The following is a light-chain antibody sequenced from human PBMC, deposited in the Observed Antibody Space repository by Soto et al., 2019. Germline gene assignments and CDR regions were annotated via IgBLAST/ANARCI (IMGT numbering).Light chain of an antibody. V-gene: IGLV2-14*01. CDR3: FSCTNTITRV. Sequence: QSVLTQPGSLSGSPGQSITISCTGTSSDIGAYDYVSWFQQHPGKAPKLMISEVNNRPSGVSNRFSGSKSGNTAYLTISGLQVEDEAEYFWFSCTNTITRVCGPGPKVT. CDR1: SSDIGAYDY. CDR2: EVN. J-gene: IGLJ1*01.